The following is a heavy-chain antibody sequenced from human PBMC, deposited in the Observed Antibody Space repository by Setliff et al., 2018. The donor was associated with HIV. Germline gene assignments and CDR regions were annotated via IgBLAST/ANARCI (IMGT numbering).Heavy chain of an antibody. J-gene: IGHJ3*01. D-gene: IGHD6-13*01. CDR2: IIPILGTP. CDR3: VVGNSSWPYAFDF. Sequence: GASVKVSCKASGGTFSTSALSWVRQAPGQGLEWMGGIIPILGTPKYAQKFQGRVTITADESTSTAYMELSSLRSEDTAVYFCVVGNSSWPYAFDFWGQGTMVTVSS. CDR1: GGTFSTSA. V-gene: IGHV1-69*13.